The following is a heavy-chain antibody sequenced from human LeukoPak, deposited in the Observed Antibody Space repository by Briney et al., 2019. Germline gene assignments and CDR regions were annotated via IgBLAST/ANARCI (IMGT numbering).Heavy chain of an antibody. CDR2: ISGSGGST. Sequence: PGGSLRLSCAASGFTFSSYAMSWVRQAPGKGLEWVSAISGSGGSTYYADSVKGRFTISRDNSKNTLYLQMNSLRAEDTAVYYCARDHNHGESWPGVGYWGQGTLVTVSS. D-gene: IGHD7-27*01. CDR1: GFTFSSYA. V-gene: IGHV3-23*01. CDR3: ARDHNHGESWPGVGY. J-gene: IGHJ4*02.